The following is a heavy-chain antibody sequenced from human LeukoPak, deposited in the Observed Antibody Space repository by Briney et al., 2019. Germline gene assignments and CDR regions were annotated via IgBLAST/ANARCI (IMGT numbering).Heavy chain of an antibody. CDR2: ISGSGETT. D-gene: IGHD3-22*01. Sequence: GGSLRLSCAASGFTFSSYGMTWLRQTPAKGLEWASAISGSGETTYYSDSVKGRFTISRDNSKNTLFLQMNSLRVGDAAMYYCAKTHGYFDQWGQGTLVAVSS. V-gene: IGHV3-23*01. J-gene: IGHJ4*02. CDR1: GFTFSSYG. CDR3: AKTHGYFDQ.